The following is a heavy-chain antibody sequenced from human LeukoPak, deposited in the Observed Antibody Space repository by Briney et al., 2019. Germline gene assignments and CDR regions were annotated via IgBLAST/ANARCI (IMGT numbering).Heavy chain of an antibody. Sequence: GGSLRLSCAASGFTFSSYEVNWVRQAPGKGLERVSYISSSGSTIYYADSVKGRFTISRDNSKNTMYLQMNSLRAEDTAVYYCARGGSYLSDFDIWGQGTMVTVPS. CDR2: ISSSGSTI. CDR3: ARGGSYLSDFDI. CDR1: GFTFSSYE. V-gene: IGHV3-48*03. D-gene: IGHD1-26*01. J-gene: IGHJ3*02.